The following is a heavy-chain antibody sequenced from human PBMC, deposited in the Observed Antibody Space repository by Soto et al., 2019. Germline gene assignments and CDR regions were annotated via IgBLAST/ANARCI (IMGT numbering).Heavy chain of an antibody. V-gene: IGHV3-21*01. CDR2: ISSSSSYI. CDR3: ARDWGGEGTFDY. Sequence: EVQLVESGRGLVKPGGSLRLSCAASGFTLSSYSMNWVRQAPGKGLEWVSSISSSSSYIYYADSVKGRFTISRDNAKNSLYLQMNSLRAEDTAVYYCARDWGGEGTFDYWGQGTLVTVSS. CDR1: GFTLSSYS. D-gene: IGHD3-16*01. J-gene: IGHJ4*02.